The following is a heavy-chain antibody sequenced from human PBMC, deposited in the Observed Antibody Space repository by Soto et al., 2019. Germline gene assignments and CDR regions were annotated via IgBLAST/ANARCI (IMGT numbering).Heavy chain of an antibody. J-gene: IGHJ5*02. CDR3: ARGHGGYFNWFDP. CDR2: IKQDGSEK. CDR1: GFTFSSYW. Sequence: EVQLVESGGGLVQPGESLRLSCAASGFTFSSYWMSWVRQAPGKGLEWVANIKQDGSEKYYVDSVKGRFTISRDNAKNSLYLQMNSLRAEDTAVYYCARGHGGYFNWFDPWGQGTLVTVSS. V-gene: IGHV3-7*01. D-gene: IGHD3-22*01.